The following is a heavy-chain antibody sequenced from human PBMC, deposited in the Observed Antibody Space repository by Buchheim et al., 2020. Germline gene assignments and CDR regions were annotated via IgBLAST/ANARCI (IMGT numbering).Heavy chain of an antibody. CDR2: INSDGTSS. V-gene: IGHV3-74*03. D-gene: IGHD6-13*01. CDR1: GFSFSSYW. Sequence: VQLVESGGGLVQPGGSLRLSCAASGFSFSSYWMHWVRQAPGQGLVWLSRINSDGTSSTYADSVRGRFTISRDNAKNTLYLQMNSLRAEDTAVYYCTTLAPAGSDPWGQGTL. J-gene: IGHJ5*02. CDR3: TTLAPAGSDP.